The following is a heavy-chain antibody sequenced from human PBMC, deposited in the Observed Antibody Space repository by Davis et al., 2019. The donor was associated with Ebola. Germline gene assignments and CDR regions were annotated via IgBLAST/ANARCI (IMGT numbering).Heavy chain of an antibody. CDR2: ISSNGSTI. CDR1: GFTFRHSE. D-gene: IGHD1-1*01. J-gene: IGHJ4*02. CDR3: AIDSRSTTSGAY. Sequence: SLHLSCAASGFTFRHSEIAWVRHAPGQGLSWFSPISSNGSTIYYAHSVKGRFTISRDNAKNSLFLQVNSLRAEDTAVFYCAIDSRSTTSGAYWGQGTLVTVSS. V-gene: IGHV3-48*03.